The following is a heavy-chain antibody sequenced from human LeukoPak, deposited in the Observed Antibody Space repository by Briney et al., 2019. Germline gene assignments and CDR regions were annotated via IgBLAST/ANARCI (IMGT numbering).Heavy chain of an antibody. Sequence: RGESLKISCKGSGYSFTSYWISWVRQMPGKGLEWMGRIDPSDSYTNYSPSFQGHVTISADKSISTAYLQWSSLKASDTAMYYCARPRSVAVAGINDWFDPWGQGTLVTVSS. CDR1: GYSFTSYW. CDR3: ARPRSVAVAGINDWFDP. J-gene: IGHJ5*02. V-gene: IGHV5-10-1*01. CDR2: IDPSDSYT. D-gene: IGHD6-19*01.